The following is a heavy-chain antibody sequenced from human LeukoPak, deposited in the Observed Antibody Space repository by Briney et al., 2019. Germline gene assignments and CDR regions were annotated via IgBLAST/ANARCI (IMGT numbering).Heavy chain of an antibody. J-gene: IGHJ4*02. V-gene: IGHV3-74*01. CDR1: AFTFSNYA. D-gene: IGHD3-22*01. CDR3: ARVVDYDSSGYYYVPNYFDY. Sequence: GGSLRLSCAASAFTFSNYAMCWVRQAPGKGLVWVSRINSDGSSTSYADSVKGRFTISRDNAKNTLYLQMNSLRAEDTAVYYCARVVDYDSSGYYYVPNYFDYWGQGTLVTVSS. CDR2: INSDGSST.